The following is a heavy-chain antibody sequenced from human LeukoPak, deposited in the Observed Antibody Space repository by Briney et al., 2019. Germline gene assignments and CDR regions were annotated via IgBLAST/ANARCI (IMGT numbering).Heavy chain of an antibody. J-gene: IGHJ4*02. CDR2: ISGSGGST. CDR1: GFTFSSYA. D-gene: IGHD3-9*01. CDR3: AKAGPILRYFDFRYYFDY. V-gene: IGHV3-23*01. Sequence: GGSLTLSCAASGFTFSSYAMSWIRQAPGKGLECLSAISGSGGSTDYADFVKGRFTISRDNYKNTLYLQMTSLRAEDTAVYYCAKAGPILRYFDFRYYFDYWGQGTLVTVSS.